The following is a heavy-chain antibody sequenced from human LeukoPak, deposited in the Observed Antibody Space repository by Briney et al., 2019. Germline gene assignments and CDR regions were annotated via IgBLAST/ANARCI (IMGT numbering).Heavy chain of an antibody. D-gene: IGHD5-18*01. CDR2: ISAYNGNT. V-gene: IGHV1-18*01. CDR3: ARDRSDTAMDEGFDY. Sequence: GASVKVSCKASGYTFTSYGISWVRQAPGQGLEWMRWISAYNGNTNYAQKLQGRVTMTTDTSTSTAYTELRSLRSDDTAVYYCARDRSDTAMDEGFDYWGQGTLVTVSS. CDR1: GYTFTSYG. J-gene: IGHJ4*02.